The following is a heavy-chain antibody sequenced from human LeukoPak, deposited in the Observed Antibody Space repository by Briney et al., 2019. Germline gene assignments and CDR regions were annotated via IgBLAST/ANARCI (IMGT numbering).Heavy chain of an antibody. Sequence: PGGSLRLSCAASGFTFSSYGMHWVRQAPGKGLEWVAVISYDGSNKYYADSVKGRFTISRDNSKNTLYLQMNSLRAEDTAVYYCARQVWGSYRFRGAFDIWGQGTMVTVSS. CDR1: GFTFSSYG. CDR3: ARQVWGSYRFRGAFDI. J-gene: IGHJ3*02. CDR2: ISYDGSNK. D-gene: IGHD3-16*02. V-gene: IGHV3-30*03.